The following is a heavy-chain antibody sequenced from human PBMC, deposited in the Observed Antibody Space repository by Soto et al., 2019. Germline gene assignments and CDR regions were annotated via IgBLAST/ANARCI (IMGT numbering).Heavy chain of an antibody. V-gene: IGHV1-18*01. CDR2: ISAYDGKT. Sequence: GASVKVSCKASGYNFNIYGINWVRQAPGQGLELMGWISAYDGKTTYAEKFQGRVTMTTDASTSTAYMELRSLRSDDTAVYYCAKESGGSLPFSCLDRWGRGTLVTVSS. CDR1: GYNFNIYG. CDR3: AKESGGSLPFSCLDR. J-gene: IGHJ2*01. D-gene: IGHD3-10*01.